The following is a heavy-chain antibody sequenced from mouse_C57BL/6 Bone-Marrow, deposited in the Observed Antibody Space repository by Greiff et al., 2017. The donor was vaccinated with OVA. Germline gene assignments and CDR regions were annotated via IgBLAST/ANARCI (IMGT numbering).Heavy chain of an antibody. CDR1: GYTFTSYG. Sequence: QVQLQQSGAELARPGASVKLSCKASGYTFTSYGISWVKQRTGQGLEWIGEIYPRSGNTYYNEKFKGKATLTADNSSSTAYMELRSLTSEDSAVYFCARVYYGSSYDAMDYWGQGTSVTVSS. CDR3: ARVYYGSSYDAMDY. CDR2: IYPRSGNT. J-gene: IGHJ4*01. D-gene: IGHD1-1*01. V-gene: IGHV1-81*01.